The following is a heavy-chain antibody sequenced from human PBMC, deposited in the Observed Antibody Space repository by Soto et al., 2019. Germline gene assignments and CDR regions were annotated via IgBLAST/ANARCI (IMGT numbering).Heavy chain of an antibody. Sequence: EVQLLESGGDLVQPGGSLRLSCVASGFTFDSCGMNWVRQAPGKGLEWVAVVSPHAANTYYADSVRGRFIISRDDSRKTVSLDMNSLRGKDSAVYYCATEGEKTPWNFDYWGQGTVVTVSS. CDR2: VSPHAANT. V-gene: IGHV3-23*01. D-gene: IGHD1-1*01. CDR3: ATEGEKTPWNFDY. J-gene: IGHJ4*02. CDR1: GFTFDSCG.